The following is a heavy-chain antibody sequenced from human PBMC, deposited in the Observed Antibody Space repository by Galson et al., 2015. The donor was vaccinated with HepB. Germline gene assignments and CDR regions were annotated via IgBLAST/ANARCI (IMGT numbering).Heavy chain of an antibody. V-gene: IGHV3-30*04. J-gene: IGHJ4*02. Sequence: SLRLSCAASGFTFSSYAMHWVRQAPGKGLEWVAVISYDGSNKYYADSVKGRFTISRDNSKNTLYLQMNSLRAEDTAVYYCARVRVGSGWLKDDYWGQGTLVTVSS. D-gene: IGHD6-19*01. CDR3: ARVRVGSGWLKDDY. CDR2: ISYDGSNK. CDR1: GFTFSSYA.